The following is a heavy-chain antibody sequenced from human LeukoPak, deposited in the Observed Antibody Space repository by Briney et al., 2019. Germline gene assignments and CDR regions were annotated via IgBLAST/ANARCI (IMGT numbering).Heavy chain of an antibody. CDR3: ARDYYDSSGYTLRAN. J-gene: IGHJ4*02. Sequence: GGSLRLSSAASGFTFSSYWMSWVRQAPGKGLEWVANIKQDGSEKYYVDSVKGRFTISRDNAKNSLCLQMNSLRAEDTAVYYCARDYYDSSGYTLRANWGQGTLVTVSS. CDR2: IKQDGSEK. CDR1: GFTFSSYW. D-gene: IGHD3-22*01. V-gene: IGHV3-7*01.